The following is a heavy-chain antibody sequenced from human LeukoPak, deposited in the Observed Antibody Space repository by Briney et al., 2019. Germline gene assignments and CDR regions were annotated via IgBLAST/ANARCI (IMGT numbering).Heavy chain of an antibody. J-gene: IGHJ6*02. V-gene: IGHV3-7*01. CDR3: ARHMKLELPASSGYCYGMDV. CDR1: GFTFSNYW. Sequence: GGSLRLSCAASGFTFSNYWMPWVRQAPGKGLEWVANIKQDGSEKYYVDSVKARFTISRDNAKNSMYLQMNSLRAEDTAVYYGARHMKLELPASSGYCYGMDVWGRGTTVTVSS. D-gene: IGHD1-7*01. CDR2: IKQDGSEK.